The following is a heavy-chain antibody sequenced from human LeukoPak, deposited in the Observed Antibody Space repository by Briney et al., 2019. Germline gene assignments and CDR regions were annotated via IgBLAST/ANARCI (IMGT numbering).Heavy chain of an antibody. J-gene: IGHJ6*02. V-gene: IGHV1-58*02. D-gene: IGHD3-3*01. Sequence: ASVKLSCKASGFTFISSAIQWVRQARGQRLEWIGWIVVGSSNTNYAQKFRERVTITRDMSTSTAYMELSSLRSEDTAVYYCAAGNYDFWSGYPSGHMDVWGQGTTVTVSS. CDR2: IVVGSSNT. CDR3: AAGNYDFWSGYPSGHMDV. CDR1: GFTFISSA.